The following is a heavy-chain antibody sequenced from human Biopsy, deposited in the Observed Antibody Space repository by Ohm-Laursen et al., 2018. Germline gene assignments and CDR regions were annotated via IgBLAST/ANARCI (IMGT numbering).Heavy chain of an antibody. CDR3: AKDDYDRVSSGYYFDY. D-gene: IGHD3-10*02. CDR1: GFAFSDYS. Sequence: GSLRLSCSASGFAFSDYSMNWVRQAPGKGLEWVASISSTSNHIHYVDSVWGRFTISRDNAENSLYLEMNSLRVEDTAVYYCAKDDYDRVSSGYYFDYWGQGTLVSVSP. V-gene: IGHV3-21*01. J-gene: IGHJ4*02. CDR2: ISSTSNHI.